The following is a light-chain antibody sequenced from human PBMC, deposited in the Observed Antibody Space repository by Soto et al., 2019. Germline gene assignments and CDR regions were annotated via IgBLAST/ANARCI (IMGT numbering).Light chain of an antibody. CDR1: QSITTY. CDR3: QQIYSAPLT. CDR2: AAS. J-gene: IGKJ4*01. V-gene: IGKV1-39*01. Sequence: TPAPPPVIEKLEDSRVVNGRASQSITTYLNWYRQKPGKAPKLLIYAASSLQSGVPSRFSGSGSETEFTLSIRSLQPEDFASYFFQQIYSAPLTFGGGTKVDIK.